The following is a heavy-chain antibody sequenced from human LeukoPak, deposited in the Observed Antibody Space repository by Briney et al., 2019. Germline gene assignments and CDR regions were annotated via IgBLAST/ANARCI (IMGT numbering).Heavy chain of an antibody. V-gene: IGHV4-39*01. CDR1: GGSISSSRYY. CDR2: IYYSGST. J-gene: IGHJ4*02. CDR3: ARGIVGASSDY. Sequence: PSEILSLTCTVSGGSISSSRYYWGWIRQPPGKGLEWIGSIYYSGSTYYNPSLKSRVTISVDKSKNQFSLKLSSVTAADTAVYYCARGIVGASSDYWGQGTLVTVSS. D-gene: IGHD1-26*01.